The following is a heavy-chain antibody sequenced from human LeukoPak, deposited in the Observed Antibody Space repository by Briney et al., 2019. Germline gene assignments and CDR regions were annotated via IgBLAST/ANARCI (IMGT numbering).Heavy chain of an antibody. Sequence: ASVKVSCKASGYTFTSYGIRWVRQAPGQGLEWTGWISAYNGNTNYAQKLQGRVTMTTDTSTSTAYMELRSLRSDDTAVYYCARSGGGYYRNPDFDYWGQGTLVTVSS. J-gene: IGHJ4*02. CDR3: ARSGGGYYRNPDFDY. CDR1: GYTFTSYG. CDR2: ISAYNGNT. D-gene: IGHD1-26*01. V-gene: IGHV1-18*01.